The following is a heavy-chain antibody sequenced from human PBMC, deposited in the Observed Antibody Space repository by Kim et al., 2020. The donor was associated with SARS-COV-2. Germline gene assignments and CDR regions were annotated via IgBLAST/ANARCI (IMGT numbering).Heavy chain of an antibody. J-gene: IGHJ4*02. D-gene: IGHD3-22*01. CDR3: ARDHRNSSGYYSFDY. CDR2: INGGNGYT. Sequence: ASVKVSCKTSGYTFNTYALHWVRQAPRQRLDWMGWINGGNGYTEYSQNFQGRVTFTKDTSAKTAYLELSSLTSEDTAVYYCARDHRNSSGYYSFDYWGQGTLVTVSS. V-gene: IGHV1-3*01. CDR1: GYTFNTYA.